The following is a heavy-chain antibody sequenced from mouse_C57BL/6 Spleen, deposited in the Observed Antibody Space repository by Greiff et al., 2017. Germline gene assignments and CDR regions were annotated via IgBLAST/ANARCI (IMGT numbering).Heavy chain of an antibody. CDR1: GFSLTSYG. D-gene: IGHD1-1*01. J-gene: IGHJ4*01. CDR2: IWSGGST. Sequence: VMLVESGPGLVQPSQSLSITCTVSGFSLTSYGVHWVRQSPGKGLEWLGVIWSGGSTDYNAAFISRLSISKDNSKSQVFFKMNSLQADDTAIYYCARQGYYGGAMDYWGQGTSVTVSS. CDR3: ARQGYYGGAMDY. V-gene: IGHV2-2*01.